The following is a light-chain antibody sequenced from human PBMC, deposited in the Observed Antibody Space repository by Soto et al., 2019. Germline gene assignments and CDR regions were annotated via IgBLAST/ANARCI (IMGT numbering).Light chain of an antibody. J-gene: IGKJ1*01. CDR3: QQYNSYPGT. CDR1: QSISSW. V-gene: IGKV1-5*03. CDR2: KAS. Sequence: DIQMTQSPSTLSAYVGDRVTITYRASQSISSWLAWYQQKPGKAPKLLIYKASSLESGVPSRFSGCGSGTEFTLTISSLQPDDFATYYCQQYNSYPGTFGQGTKVEIK.